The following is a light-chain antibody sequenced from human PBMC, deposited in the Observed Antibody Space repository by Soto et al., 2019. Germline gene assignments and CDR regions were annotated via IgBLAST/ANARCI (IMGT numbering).Light chain of an antibody. CDR1: SSDVGGYNY. V-gene: IGLV2-14*01. Sequence: QSALTQPASVSGSPGQSITISCTGTSSDVGGYNYVSWYQQHPGKAPKLMIYEVSNRPSRVSNRFSGSKYGNTASLTISGLQAEDDADYYCSSYTRSSTSYVFGTGTKVTVL. CDR2: EVS. J-gene: IGLJ1*01. CDR3: SSYTRSSTSYV.